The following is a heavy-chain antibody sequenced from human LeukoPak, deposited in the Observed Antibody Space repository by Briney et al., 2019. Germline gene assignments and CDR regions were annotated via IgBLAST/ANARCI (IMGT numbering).Heavy chain of an antibody. Sequence: GGSLRLSCAASGFTFSSYSMNWVRQAPGKGLEWVSSISSGSSYIYYADSVKGRFTISRDNAKNSLYLQMNSLRAEDTAVYYCARSRAVAFDYWGQGTLVTVSS. CDR2: ISSGSSYI. CDR1: GFTFSSYS. CDR3: ARSRAVAFDY. D-gene: IGHD6-19*01. V-gene: IGHV3-21*01. J-gene: IGHJ4*02.